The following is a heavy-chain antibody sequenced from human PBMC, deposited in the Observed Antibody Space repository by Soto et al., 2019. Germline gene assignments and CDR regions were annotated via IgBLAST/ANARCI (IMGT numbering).Heavy chain of an antibody. J-gene: IGHJ3*02. Sequence: PWGSLRLSCAASGFTFSSYSMNWVRQAPGKGLEWVSSISSSSSYIYYADSVKGRFTISRDNAKNSLYLQMNSLRAEDTAVYYCASWDIVLMVYARPLDAFDIWGQGTMVTVSS. CDR1: GFTFSSYS. D-gene: IGHD2-8*01. CDR3: ASWDIVLMVYARPLDAFDI. CDR2: ISSSSSYI. V-gene: IGHV3-21*01.